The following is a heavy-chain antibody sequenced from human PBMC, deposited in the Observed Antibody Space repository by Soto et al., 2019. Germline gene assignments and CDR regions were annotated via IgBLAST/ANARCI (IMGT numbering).Heavy chain of an antibody. J-gene: IGHJ5*02. V-gene: IGHV1-18*01. CDR1: GYTFTSYG. CDR3: TXXGVLVPAAIXEKAKRXXNXXXP. D-gene: IGHD2-2*01. CDR2: ISAYNGNT. Sequence: ASVKVSCKASGYTFTSYGISWVRQAPGQGLEWMGWISAYNGNTNYAQKLQGRVTMTTDTSTSTAYMELRSLRSDDTAVYYSTXXGVLVPAAIXEKAKRXXNXXXPXGQGTXVTX.